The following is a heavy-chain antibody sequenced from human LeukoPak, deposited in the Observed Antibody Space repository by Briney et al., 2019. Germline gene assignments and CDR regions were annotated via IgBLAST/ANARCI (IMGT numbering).Heavy chain of an antibody. CDR2: ISSSGSTI. D-gene: IGHD3-10*02. CDR1: GFTFSSYE. J-gene: IGHJ4*02. Sequence: PGGSLRLSCAASGFTFSSYEMNWVRQAPGKGLEWVSYISSSGSTIYYADSVKGRFTISRDNAKNSLYLQMNSLRVDDTAVYYCARDLCWGCFDDWGQGNLVTVSS. CDR3: ARDLCWGCFDD. V-gene: IGHV3-48*03.